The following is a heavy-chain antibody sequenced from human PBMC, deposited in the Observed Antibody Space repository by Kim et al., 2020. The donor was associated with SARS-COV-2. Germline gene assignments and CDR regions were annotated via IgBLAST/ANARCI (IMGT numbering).Heavy chain of an antibody. Sequence: SETLSLTCAVYGGSFSDNYWNWVRQPPGKGLEWIGEITHSGVTTYNPSLKSRVTMSVDPSKSQFSLNLRSVAAADTAVYYCVRGKRDREVRVNPFYYYY. V-gene: IGHV4-34*01. D-gene: IGHD2-2*01. CDR2: ITHSGVT. CDR1: GGSFSDNY. CDR3: VRGKRDREVRVNPFYYYY. J-gene: IGHJ6*03.